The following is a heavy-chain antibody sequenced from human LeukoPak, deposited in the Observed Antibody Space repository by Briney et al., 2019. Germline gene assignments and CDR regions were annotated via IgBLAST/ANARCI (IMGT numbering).Heavy chain of an antibody. CDR3: ARDGPVPRTYAFDI. CDR2: ISSSSSYI. J-gene: IGHJ3*02. V-gene: IGHV3-21*01. CDR1: GFTFSSYS. D-gene: IGHD1-7*01. Sequence: GGSLRLSCAASGFTFSSYSMNWVRQAPGKGLEWVSSISSSSSYIYYADSVKGRFTISRGNAKNSLYLQMNSLRAEDTAVYYCARDGPVPRTYAFDIWGQGTMVTVSS.